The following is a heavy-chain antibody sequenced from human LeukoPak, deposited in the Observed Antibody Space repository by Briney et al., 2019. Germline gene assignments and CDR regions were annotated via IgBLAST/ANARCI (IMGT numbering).Heavy chain of an antibody. CDR3: ARDGTYDFWSGYQNWFDP. V-gene: IGHV3-21*01. Sequence: PGGSLRLSCAASGFTFSSYNMNWVRQAPGKGLEWVSSISSSSSYIYYADSVKGRFTISRDNAKNSLYLQMNSLRAEDTAVYYCARDGTYDFWSGYQNWFDPWGQGTLVTVSS. D-gene: IGHD3-3*01. J-gene: IGHJ5*02. CDR1: GFTFSSYN. CDR2: ISSSSSYI.